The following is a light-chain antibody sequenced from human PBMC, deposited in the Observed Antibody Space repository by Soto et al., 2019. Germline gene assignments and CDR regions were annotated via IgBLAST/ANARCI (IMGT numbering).Light chain of an antibody. Sequence: QSALTQPASLSGSPGQSITISCTGTSSDVGGSGLVSWYQFHPGKAPKLLIFEGFKRPSGISNRFSGSKSGSTASLTISGLQAEDEADYYCCSYAGRSTWDVVFGGGTQPTVL. CDR1: SSDVGGSGL. CDR2: EGF. V-gene: IGLV2-23*01. CDR3: CSYAGRSTWDVV. J-gene: IGLJ2*01.